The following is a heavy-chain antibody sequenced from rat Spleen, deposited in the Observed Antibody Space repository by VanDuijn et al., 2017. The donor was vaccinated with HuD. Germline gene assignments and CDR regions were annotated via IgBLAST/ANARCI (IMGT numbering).Heavy chain of an antibody. CDR1: GFTFSDYN. CDR3: ASPYVMDA. CDR2: ISYDGSST. Sequence: EVQLVESGGGLVQPGRSLKLSCAASGFTFSDYNMAWVRQAPKKGLEWVATISYDGSSTYYRDSVKGRFTISRDNAKSTLYLQMDSLRSEDTATYYCASPYVMDAWGQGASVTVSS. J-gene: IGHJ4*01. V-gene: IGHV5-7*01.